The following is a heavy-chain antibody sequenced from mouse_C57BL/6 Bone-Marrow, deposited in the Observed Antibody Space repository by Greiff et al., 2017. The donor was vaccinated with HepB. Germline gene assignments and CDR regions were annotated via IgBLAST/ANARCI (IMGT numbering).Heavy chain of an antibody. CDR3: ARDITTVVVPYYFDY. D-gene: IGHD1-1*01. V-gene: IGHV5-4*01. Sequence: EVKLVESGGGLVKPGGSLKLSCAASGFTFSSYAMSWVRQTPEKRLEWVATISDGGSYTYYPDNVKGRFTISRDNAKNNLYLQMSHLKSEDTAMYYCARDITTVVVPYYFDYWGQGTTLTVSS. CDR1: GFTFSSYA. CDR2: ISDGGSYT. J-gene: IGHJ2*01.